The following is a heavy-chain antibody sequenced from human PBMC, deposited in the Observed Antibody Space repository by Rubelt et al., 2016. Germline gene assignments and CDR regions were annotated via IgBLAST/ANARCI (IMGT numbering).Heavy chain of an antibody. D-gene: IGHD2-15*01. J-gene: IGHJ4*02. CDR3: ARGGYCSGGSCYSRDGYNYPFDY. V-gene: IGHV3-33*01. CDR1: SSYG. Sequence: SSYGMHWVRQAPGKGLEWVAVIWYDGSNKYYADSVKGRFTISRDNSKNTLYLQMNSLRAEDTAVYYCARGGYCSGGSCYSRDGYNYPFDYWGQGTLVTVSS. CDR2: IWYDGSNK.